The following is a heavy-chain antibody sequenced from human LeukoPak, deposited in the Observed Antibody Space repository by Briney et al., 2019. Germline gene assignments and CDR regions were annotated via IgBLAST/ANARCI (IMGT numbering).Heavy chain of an antibody. V-gene: IGHV1-8*01. CDR3: ARGIYYYYYMEV. CDR1: GYTFISFD. J-gene: IGHJ6*03. CDR2: MNPNSGNT. Sequence: EASVKVSCKASGYTFISFDINWVRQAPGQGLEWMGWMNPNSGNTGYAQRFQGRVTMTRNTSISTAYMELGGLRSEDTAVYYCARGIYYYYYMEVWGKGTTVTVSS.